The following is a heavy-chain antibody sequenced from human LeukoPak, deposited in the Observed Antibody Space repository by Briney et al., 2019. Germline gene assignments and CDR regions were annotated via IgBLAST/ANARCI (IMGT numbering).Heavy chain of an antibody. CDR1: GGTFSSYA. CDR2: IIPIFGTA. Sequence: SVKVSCKASGGTFSSYAISWVRQAPGQGLEWMGGIIPIFGTANYAQKFQGRVTITADESTSTAYMELSSLRSEDTAVYYCARRYCSSTSCYAEGWLDPWGQGTLVTVSS. CDR3: ARRYCSSTSCYAEGWLDP. J-gene: IGHJ5*02. D-gene: IGHD2-2*01. V-gene: IGHV1-69*13.